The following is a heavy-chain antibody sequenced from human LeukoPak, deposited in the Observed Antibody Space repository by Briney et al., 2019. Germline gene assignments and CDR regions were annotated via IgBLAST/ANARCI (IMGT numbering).Heavy chain of an antibody. CDR1: GGSFSGYY. Sequence: SETLSLTCAVSGGSFSGYYWSWIRHPPGKGLEWIGEINHSGSTNYNPPPKSRVTISVDTSKNQFSLKLSSVTAADTAVYYCARGPTGDDAFDIWGQGTMVTVSS. CDR2: INHSGST. J-gene: IGHJ3*02. D-gene: IGHD7-27*01. V-gene: IGHV4-34*01. CDR3: ARGPTGDDAFDI.